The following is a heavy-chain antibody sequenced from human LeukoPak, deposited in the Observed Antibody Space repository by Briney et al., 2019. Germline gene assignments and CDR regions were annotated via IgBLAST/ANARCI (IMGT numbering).Heavy chain of an antibody. J-gene: IGHJ6*03. V-gene: IGHV3-48*01. CDR3: AREGGGLLWFGENYYYYYMDV. CDR1: GFTFSSYG. D-gene: IGHD3-10*01. CDR2: ISSSSSTI. Sequence: PGGSLRLSCAASGFTFSSYGMHWVRQAPGKGLEWVSYISSSSSTIYYADSVKGRFTISRDNAKNSLYLQMNSLRAEDTAVYYCAREGGGLLWFGENYYYYYMDVWGKGTTVTVSS.